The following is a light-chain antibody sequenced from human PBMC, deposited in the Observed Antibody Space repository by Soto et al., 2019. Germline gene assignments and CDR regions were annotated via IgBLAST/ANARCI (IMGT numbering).Light chain of an antibody. CDR3: QQYNNWPPYT. J-gene: IGKJ2*01. V-gene: IGKV3-15*01. Sequence: EIVMTQSPATLSVSPGERATLSCRASQSVSNRVAWYQQKPGQAPRLLIYDASTRATGIPASFSGSGSGTEFTFTFSSLQSEDFAVYYCQQYNNWPPYTFGQGTTLEIK. CDR2: DAS. CDR1: QSVSNR.